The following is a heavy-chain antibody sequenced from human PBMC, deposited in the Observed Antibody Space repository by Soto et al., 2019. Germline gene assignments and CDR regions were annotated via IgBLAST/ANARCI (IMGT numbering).Heavy chain of an antibody. V-gene: IGHV3-33*01. CDR1: GFTFSSYG. D-gene: IGHD5-12*01. Sequence: QVQLVESGGGVVQPGRSLRLSCAASGFTFSSYGMHWVRQAPGKGLEWVAVIWYDGSNKYYADSVKGRFTISRDNSKNTLYLQMTSLRAEDTAVYYCARDLYIVATINAFDIGGQGRMVTVSS. CDR2: IWYDGSNK. CDR3: ARDLYIVATINAFDI. J-gene: IGHJ3*02.